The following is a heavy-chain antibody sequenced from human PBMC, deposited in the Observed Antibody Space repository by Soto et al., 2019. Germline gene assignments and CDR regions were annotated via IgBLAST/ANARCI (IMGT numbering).Heavy chain of an antibody. CDR2: INPAGTIT. CDR1: GFPFSHYW. J-gene: IGHJ5*02. V-gene: IGHV3-74*01. CDR3: TSDAFGLRDT. D-gene: IGHD3-16*01. Sequence: MQMVESGGGSVQPGGSLRLSCAASGFPFSHYWMHWVRQTPGKGLVWVSRINPAGTITNYAASLEGRFTISRDNADSALFLQMNSLSAEVTAIYYCTSDAFGLRDTWGQGTLVTVSS.